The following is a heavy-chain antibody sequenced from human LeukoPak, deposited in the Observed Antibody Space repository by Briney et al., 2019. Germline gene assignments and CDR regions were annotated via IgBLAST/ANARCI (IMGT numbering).Heavy chain of an antibody. J-gene: IGHJ4*02. CDR3: ARANYYDRSGYQDY. V-gene: IGHV1-2*02. Sequence: ASVKVSCKASGYTFTGYYLHWVRQAPGQGLEWMGWMNPNTGDTNYAQKFQGRVTMTRDTSISTAYMELSRLRSDDTAVYYCARANYYDRSGYQDYWGQGTLVTVSS. CDR2: MNPNTGDT. CDR1: GYTFTGYY. D-gene: IGHD3-22*01.